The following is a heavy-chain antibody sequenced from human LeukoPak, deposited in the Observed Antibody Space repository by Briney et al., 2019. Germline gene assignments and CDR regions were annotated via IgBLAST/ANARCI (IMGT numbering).Heavy chain of an antibody. CDR2: IWYDGSNK. J-gene: IGHJ4*02. Sequence: PGGSLRLSCAASGFTFSSYGMHWVRQAPGKGLEWVAVIWYDGSNKYYADSVKGRFTISRDNSKNTLYLQMNSLRAEDTAVYYCAKVKYSYGSGIVDYWGQGTLVTVSS. V-gene: IGHV3-33*06. D-gene: IGHD5-18*01. CDR3: AKVKYSYGSGIVDY. CDR1: GFTFSSYG.